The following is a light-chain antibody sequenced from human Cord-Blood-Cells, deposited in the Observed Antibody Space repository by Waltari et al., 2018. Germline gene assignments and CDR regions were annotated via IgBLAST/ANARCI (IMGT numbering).Light chain of an antibody. CDR2: RNS. V-gene: IGLV1-47*01. Sequence: QSVLTQPPSASGTSGQRVTISCSGSSSNIGSNYVYWYQQLPGTAPKLLIYRNSQRPSGVPDRFSGSKSGTSASLAISGLRSEDEADYYCAAWDDSLSGWVFGGGTKLTVL. CDR1: SSNIGSNY. CDR3: AAWDDSLSGWV. J-gene: IGLJ3*02.